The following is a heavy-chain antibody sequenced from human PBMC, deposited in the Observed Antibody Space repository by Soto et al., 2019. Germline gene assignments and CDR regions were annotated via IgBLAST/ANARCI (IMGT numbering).Heavy chain of an antibody. CDR3: ARGIATGQLAP. CDR2: INPDNGNT. J-gene: IGHJ5*02. CDR1: GYTFTRYT. D-gene: IGHD2-15*01. V-gene: IGHV1-3*01. Sequence: GASVKVSCKASGYTFTRYTMNWVRQAPGQRLEWMGWINPDNGNTKSSQKFQDRVIITRDTSASTAYMDLSSLRSEDTAVYYCARGIATGQLAPWGQGTLATVP.